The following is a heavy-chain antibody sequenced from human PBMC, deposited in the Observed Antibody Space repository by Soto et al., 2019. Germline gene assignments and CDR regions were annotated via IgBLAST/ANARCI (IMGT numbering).Heavy chain of an antibody. CDR2: INSDGSST. J-gene: IGHJ6*02. V-gene: IGHV3-74*01. CDR1: GFTFSGYW. Sequence: PGGSRRLSCAAAGFTFSGYWMHCVRQAPGKGLVCVSRINSDGSSTSYADSVKGRFTISRDNAKNTLYRQMNRLRDEDTAVYYCASGGRWYYGMDVWGQGTKVAVSS. CDR3: ASGGRWYYGMDV. D-gene: IGHD1-26*01.